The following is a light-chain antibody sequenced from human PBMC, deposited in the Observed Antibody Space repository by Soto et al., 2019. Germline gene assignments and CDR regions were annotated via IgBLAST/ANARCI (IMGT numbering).Light chain of an antibody. CDR3: SSYTSSRTRV. CDR2: EVS. CDR1: SSDVGGYNY. V-gene: IGLV2-14*01. J-gene: IGLJ1*01. Sequence: QSVLTQPASVSGSPGQSITISCTGTSSDVGGYNYVSWYQQHPGKAPKLMIYEVSNRPSGVSTRFSGSKSGNTASLTISGLQAEDEADYYCSSYTSSRTRVFGTGTRSPS.